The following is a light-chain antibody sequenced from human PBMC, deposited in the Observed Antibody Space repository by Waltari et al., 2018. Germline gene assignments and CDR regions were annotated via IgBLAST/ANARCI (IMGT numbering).Light chain of an antibody. CDR2: VAS. CDR3: QQYSNWPYT. Sequence: EIVMTQSPDTLSLAPGERVTLSCRASQSVPTNLAWYQQKPGQPPRLLIYVASTRATGVPARFSGSGSGTEFTLTISSLESEDFAVYYCQQYSNWPYTFGQGTKLEIK. J-gene: IGKJ2*01. CDR1: QSVPTN. V-gene: IGKV3-15*01.